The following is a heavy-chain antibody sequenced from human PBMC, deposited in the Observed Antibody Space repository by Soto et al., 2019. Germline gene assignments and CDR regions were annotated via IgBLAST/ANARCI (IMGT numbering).Heavy chain of an antibody. V-gene: IGHV3-23*01. CDR2: ISGSGGST. D-gene: IGHD5-12*01. J-gene: IGHJ4*02. CDR1: GFTFSSYA. CDR3: AKHGGYDSPFDY. Sequence: QLGGPLRLSCAASGFTFSSYAMSWVRQAPGKGLEWVSAISGSGGSTYYADSVKGRFTISRDNSKNTLYLQMNSLRAEDTAVYYCAKHGGYDSPFDYWGQGTLVTVSS.